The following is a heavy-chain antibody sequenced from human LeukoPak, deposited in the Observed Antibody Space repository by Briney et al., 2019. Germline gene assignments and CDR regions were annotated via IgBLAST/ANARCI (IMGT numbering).Heavy chain of an antibody. CDR3: TTDILYGGASFDP. Sequence: GGSLRLSCAASGFTFSSDAMTWVRQAPGKGLEWVSAISRSGGDTEYADSVKGRFTISRVDSKNTLYLQMNSLKTEDTAVYYCTTDILYGGASFDPWGQGTLVTVSS. CDR2: ISRSGGDT. J-gene: IGHJ5*02. CDR1: GFTFSSDA. D-gene: IGHD3-10*01. V-gene: IGHV3-23*01.